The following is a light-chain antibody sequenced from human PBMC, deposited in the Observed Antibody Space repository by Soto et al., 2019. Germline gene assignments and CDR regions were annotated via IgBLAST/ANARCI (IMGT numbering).Light chain of an antibody. CDR3: QQYGSSPLIS. V-gene: IGKV3-20*01. CDR2: GAS. CDR1: QSVSSRY. Sequence: EIMLRHSQVTLSLFPGERATRSCRASQSVSSRYLAWYQQKPGQAPRLLFYGASNRATGIPDRFSGTGSGTDFTLTISGLEPEDFAVYYCQQYGSSPLISFGQGTRLEI. J-gene: IGKJ5*01.